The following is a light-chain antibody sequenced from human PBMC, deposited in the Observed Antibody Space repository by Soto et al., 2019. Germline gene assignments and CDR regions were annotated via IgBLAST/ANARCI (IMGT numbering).Light chain of an antibody. J-gene: IGKJ1*01. CDR2: AAS. Sequence: IQLTQSPSSLSASVGDRVTITCQASRGISSYLAWYQQKPGKVPKLLIYAASTLQSGVPSRFSGSGSGTDFTLTISSLQSEDFAVYYCQQYKKWPRTFGHGTKVEI. CDR3: QQYKKWPRT. CDR1: RGISSY. V-gene: IGKV1-27*01.